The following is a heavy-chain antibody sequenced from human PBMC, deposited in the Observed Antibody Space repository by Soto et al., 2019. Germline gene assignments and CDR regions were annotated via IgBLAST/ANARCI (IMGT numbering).Heavy chain of an antibody. CDR2: ISGSEDRT. D-gene: IGHD3-10*01. CDR1: GFSLRDHA. V-gene: IGHV3-23*01. J-gene: IGHJ4*02. Sequence: GGSLRLSCAASGFSLRDHALSWVRQAAGGGLEWVSGISGSEDRTNYADFVRGRFIISKDRAKNTLYLDMSGLRVDDTAVYFCGRTYTGGWGQGTLVTVSS. CDR3: GRTYTGG.